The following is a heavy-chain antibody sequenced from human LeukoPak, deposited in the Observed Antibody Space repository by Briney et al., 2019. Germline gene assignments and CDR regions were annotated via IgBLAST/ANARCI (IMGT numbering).Heavy chain of an antibody. Sequence: GGSLRLSCAASGFTFDDYAIHWVRQAPGKGLEWVSGISWNSGSIDYADSVKGRFTISRDNAKNSLYLQMNSLRAEDTAIYYCARDNYSGSRYFDHWGQGTLVTVSS. CDR1: GFTFDDYA. CDR3: ARDNYSGSRYFDH. CDR2: ISWNSGSI. V-gene: IGHV3-9*01. J-gene: IGHJ4*02. D-gene: IGHD1-26*01.